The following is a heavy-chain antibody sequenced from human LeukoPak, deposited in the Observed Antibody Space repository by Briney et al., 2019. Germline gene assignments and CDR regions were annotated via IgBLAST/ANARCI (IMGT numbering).Heavy chain of an antibody. CDR1: GFTFDNYW. D-gene: IGHD3-22*01. V-gene: IGHV3-7*01. CDR2: IRQDGIEK. Sequence: GGSLRLSCAASGFTFDNYWMAWLRQAPGRGPELVANIRQDGIEKNYVDSVKGRFTVSRDNANNMLYLQMNSLKADDTAVYYCTRDAGHCHSSGCWKPSDYWGQGALVTVSS. CDR3: TRDAGHCHSSGCWKPSDY. J-gene: IGHJ4*02.